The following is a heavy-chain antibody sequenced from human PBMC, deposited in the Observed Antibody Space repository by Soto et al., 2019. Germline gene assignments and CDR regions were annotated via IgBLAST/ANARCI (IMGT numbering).Heavy chain of an antibody. CDR1: GGSVSGGSFY. CDR3: ARGEVTGTNYFDY. J-gene: IGHJ4*02. Sequence: PSETLSLTCTVSGGSVSGGSFYWSWIRQPPGKGLEWIGYIYYSGSTNYNPSLKSRVTISVDNSKNTLYLQMNSLRAEDTAVYYCARGEVTGTNYFDYWGQGTLVTVSS. D-gene: IGHD1-7*01. V-gene: IGHV4-61*01. CDR2: IYYSGST.